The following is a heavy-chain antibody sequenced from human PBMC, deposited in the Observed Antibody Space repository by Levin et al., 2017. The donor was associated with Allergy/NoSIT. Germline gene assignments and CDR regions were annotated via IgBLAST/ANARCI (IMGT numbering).Heavy chain of an antibody. D-gene: IGHD4-23*01. CDR3: ARDQVGGNGDY. V-gene: IGHV1-18*01. Sequence: AASVKVSCKASGYTFTSYGISWVRQAPGLGLEWMGWISGYNGNRNYAQKLQGRVTMTTDTSTSTAYMELRSLRSDDTAVYYCARDQVGGNGDYWGQGTLVTVSS. CDR1: GYTFTSYG. J-gene: IGHJ4*02. CDR2: ISGYNGNR.